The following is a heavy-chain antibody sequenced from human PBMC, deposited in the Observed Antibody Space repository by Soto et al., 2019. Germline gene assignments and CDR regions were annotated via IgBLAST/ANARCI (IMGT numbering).Heavy chain of an antibody. CDR3: ARLTRGYCSGGSCSHWFDP. J-gene: IGHJ5*02. CDR2: IYYSGST. CDR1: GGSISSYY. D-gene: IGHD2-15*01. Sequence: SQTLSLTCTVSGGSISSYYWSWIRQPPGKGLEWIGYIYYSGSTNYNPSLKSRVTISVDTSKNQFSLKLSSVTAADTAVYYCARLTRGYCSGGSCSHWFDPWGQGTLVTVSS. V-gene: IGHV4-59*08.